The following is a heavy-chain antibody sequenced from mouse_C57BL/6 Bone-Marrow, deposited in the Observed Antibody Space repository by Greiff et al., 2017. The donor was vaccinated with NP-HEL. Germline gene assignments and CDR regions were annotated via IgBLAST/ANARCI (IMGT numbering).Heavy chain of an antibody. V-gene: IGHV1-81*01. D-gene: IGHD2-3*01. J-gene: IGHJ2*01. CDR2: IYPRSGNT. CDR1: GYTFTSYG. Sequence: VKLQESGAELARPGASVKLSCKASGYTFTSYGISWVKQKTGQGLEWIGEIYPRSGNTYYNEKVKGKATLTADKSYSTAYMELRSLTAEDSAVYFGARGVYCPFCDYWGQGTTLTVSS. CDR3: ARGVYCPFCDY.